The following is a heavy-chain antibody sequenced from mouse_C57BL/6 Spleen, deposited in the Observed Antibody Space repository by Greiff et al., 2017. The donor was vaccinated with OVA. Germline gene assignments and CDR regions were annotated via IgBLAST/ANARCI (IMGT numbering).Heavy chain of an antibody. CDR2: IYPRSGNT. J-gene: IGHJ3*01. CDR3: ARSGYGNYSAWFAY. V-gene: IGHV1-81*01. Sequence: QVQLQQSGAELARPGASVKLSCKASGYTFTSYGISWVKQRTGQGLEWFGEIYPRSGNTYYNEKFKGKATLTADKSSSTAYMELRSLTSEDSAVYFCARSGYGNYSAWFAYWGQGTLVTVSA. D-gene: IGHD2-1*01. CDR1: GYTFTSYG.